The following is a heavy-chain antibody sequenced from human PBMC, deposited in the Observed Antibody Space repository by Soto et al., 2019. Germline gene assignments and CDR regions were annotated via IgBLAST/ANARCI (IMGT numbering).Heavy chain of an antibody. J-gene: IGHJ6*03. Sequence: GGSLRLSCAASGFTFSSYAMSWVRQAPGKGLEWVSAISGSGGSTYYADSVKGRFTISRDNSKNTLYLQMNSLRAEDTAVYYCARGRGYYYYYMDVWGKGTTVTVSS. V-gene: IGHV3-23*01. CDR3: ARGRGYYYYYMDV. CDR2: ISGSGGST. CDR1: GFTFSSYA.